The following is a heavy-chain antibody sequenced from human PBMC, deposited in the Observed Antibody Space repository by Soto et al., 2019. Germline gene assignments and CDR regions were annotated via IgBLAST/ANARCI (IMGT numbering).Heavy chain of an antibody. Sequence: SETLSLTCTVSGGSISSYYWSWIRQPPGKGLEWIGYIYYSGSTNYNPSLKSRVTISVDTSKNQFSLKLSSVTAADTAVYYCASRIAAADNNWFDPWGQGTLVTVSS. J-gene: IGHJ5*02. CDR3: ASRIAAADNNWFDP. CDR2: IYYSGST. D-gene: IGHD6-13*01. V-gene: IGHV4-59*12. CDR1: GGSISSYY.